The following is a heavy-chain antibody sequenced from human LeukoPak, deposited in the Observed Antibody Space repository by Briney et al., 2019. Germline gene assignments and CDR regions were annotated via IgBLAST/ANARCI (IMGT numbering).Heavy chain of an antibody. CDR2: IKQDGSEK. CDR3: ARDRGSSSWRGFNWFDP. Sequence: GGSLRLSCVASGFTFSSRDWMTWVRQAPGKGLEWVANIKQDGSEKNYVDSVKGRFTISRDNAKNSLYLQMNSLRAEDTALYYCARDRGSSSWRGFNWFDPWGQGTLVTVSS. CDR1: GFTFSSRDW. J-gene: IGHJ5*02. D-gene: IGHD6-13*01. V-gene: IGHV3-7*03.